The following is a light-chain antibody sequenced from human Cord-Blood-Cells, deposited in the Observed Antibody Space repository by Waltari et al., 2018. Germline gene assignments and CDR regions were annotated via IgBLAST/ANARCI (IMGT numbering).Light chain of an antibody. Sequence: DIQMTQSPSSLSASVGDRVTITCRESQSISSYLNWYQQKPGKAPKLLIYAASSLQSGVQSRFRDSGSGTDFTLTISSRQPEDFASYYYQQSYSTPPSFGRGTKVEIK. CDR1: QSISSY. J-gene: IGKJ4*01. V-gene: IGKV1-39*01. CDR3: QQSYSTPPS. CDR2: AAS.